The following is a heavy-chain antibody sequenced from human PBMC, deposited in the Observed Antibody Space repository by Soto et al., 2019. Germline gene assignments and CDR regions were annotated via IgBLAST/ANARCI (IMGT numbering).Heavy chain of an antibody. Sequence: ASVKVSCKASGGTFSSYAISWVRQAPGQGLEWMGGIIPILGIANYAQKFQGRVTITADKSTSTAYMELSSLRSEDTAVYYCARGDSSAYFYNAFDIWGQGTMVTVSS. CDR3: ARGDSSAYFYNAFDI. D-gene: IGHD3-22*01. CDR2: IIPILGIA. CDR1: GGTFSSYA. J-gene: IGHJ3*02. V-gene: IGHV1-69*10.